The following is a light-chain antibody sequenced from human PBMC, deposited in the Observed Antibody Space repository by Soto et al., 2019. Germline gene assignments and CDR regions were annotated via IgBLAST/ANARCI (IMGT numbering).Light chain of an antibody. CDR3: QQYNNWPRT. Sequence: EIVMTQSPATLSVSPGERATLSCRASQSVSSNLAWYQQKPGQAPRLLIYGASTRATGFPARFSGSGSGTEFTLTINSLQSEDFAVYYCQQYNNWPRTFGQGTKVDIK. CDR2: GAS. CDR1: QSVSSN. J-gene: IGKJ1*01. V-gene: IGKV3-15*01.